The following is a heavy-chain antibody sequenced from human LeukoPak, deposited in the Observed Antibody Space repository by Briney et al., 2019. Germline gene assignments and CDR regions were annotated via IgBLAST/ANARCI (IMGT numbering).Heavy chain of an antibody. CDR3: ARSNHADDF. CDR2: INTSGSST. CDR1: GFTFSDYW. V-gene: IGHV3-74*03. Sequence: PGGSLRLPCAASGFTFSDYWMHWVRQVPGKGLVWVSRINTSGSSTTYADSVKGRFTISRDNAKNTLYLQMDSLRAEDTGVYYCARSNHADDFWGQGTLVTVSS. D-gene: IGHD1-14*01. J-gene: IGHJ4*02.